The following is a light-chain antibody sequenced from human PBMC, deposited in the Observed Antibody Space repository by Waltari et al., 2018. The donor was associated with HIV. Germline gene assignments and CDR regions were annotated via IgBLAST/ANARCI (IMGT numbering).Light chain of an antibody. CDR1: SSDVGGFNY. J-gene: IGLJ2*01. CDR2: DVT. Sequence: QSALTQPASVSGSPGQSITISCTGTSSDVGGFNYVSWYQHNPGKAPKLLIFDVTSRPSWVSNLFSGSKSGNAASLTISGLQAEDEADYYCSSYTSSSTLVVFGGGTKLTVL. CDR3: SSYTSSSTLVV. V-gene: IGLV2-14*03.